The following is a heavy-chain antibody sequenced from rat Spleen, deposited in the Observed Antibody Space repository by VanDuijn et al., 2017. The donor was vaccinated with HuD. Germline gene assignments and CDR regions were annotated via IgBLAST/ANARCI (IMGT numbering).Heavy chain of an antibody. V-gene: IGHV2S61*01. J-gene: IGHJ3*01. Sequence: QVQLKESGPGLVQPSQTLSLTCTVSGFSLSNYGVIWVRQPPGKGLDWMGLIWGNGDSNYNSALKSRLSISRDTSKSQVFLKINSLQTEDTAMYFCASPGLSFAYWGQGTLVTVSS. CDR2: IWGNGDS. CDR1: GFSLSNYG. CDR3: ASPGLSFAY.